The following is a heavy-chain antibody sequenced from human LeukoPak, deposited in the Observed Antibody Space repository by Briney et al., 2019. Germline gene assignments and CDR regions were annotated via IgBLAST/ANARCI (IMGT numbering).Heavy chain of an antibody. CDR2: ISAYNGNT. J-gene: IGHJ3*02. D-gene: IGHD5-24*01. V-gene: IGHV1-18*01. CDR1: GYTFTSYG. Sequence: ASVKVSCKASGYTFTSYGISWVRQAPGQGLEWMGGISAYNGNTNYAQKLQGRVTMTRDTSISTAYMELSRLRSDDTAVYYCARGVEMAPDAFDIWGQGTMVTVSS. CDR3: ARGVEMAPDAFDI.